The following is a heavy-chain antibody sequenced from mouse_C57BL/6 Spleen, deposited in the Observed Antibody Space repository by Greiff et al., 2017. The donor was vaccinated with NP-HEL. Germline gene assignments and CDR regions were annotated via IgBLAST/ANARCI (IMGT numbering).Heavy chain of an antibody. CDR2: IEPSASYT. CDR3: ARGDGYYVD. V-gene: IGHV1-59*01. CDR1: GYTFTSYW. J-gene: IGHJ2*01. D-gene: IGHD2-3*01. Sequence: QVQLQQPGAELVRPGTSVKLSCKASGYTFTSYWMPGVKQRRGQGLGWLGVIEPSASYTNYNQKFKGKATLTVDTSSSTAYMQLSSLTSEDSAVYYCARGDGYYVDWGKGTTLTVSS.